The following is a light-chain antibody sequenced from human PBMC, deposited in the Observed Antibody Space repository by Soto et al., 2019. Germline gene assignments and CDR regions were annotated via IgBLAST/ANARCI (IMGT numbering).Light chain of an antibody. V-gene: IGLV2-14*01. CDR3: SSYTTSSTLV. Sequence: QSALPQPASVSGSPGQSIAISCTGTNSDVGAYNYVAWYQQYPGKAPKLMIFDVNNRPSGVSSRFSGSKSGNTASLTISGLQVEDEDDYYCSSYTTSSTLVFGGGTKVTVL. CDR1: NSDVGAYNY. CDR2: DVN. J-gene: IGLJ2*01.